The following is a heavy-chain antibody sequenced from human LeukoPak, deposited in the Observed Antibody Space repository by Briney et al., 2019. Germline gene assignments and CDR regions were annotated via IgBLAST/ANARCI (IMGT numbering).Heavy chain of an antibody. V-gene: IGHV1-8*03. D-gene: IGHD2-15*01. CDR1: GYTFTSYD. Sequence: ASVKVSCKASGYTFTSYDINWVRQATGQGLEWMGWMNPNSGNTGYAQKFQGRVTITRNTSLSTAYMELSSLRSEDTAVYYCARGALGYCSGGSCLPYNWFDPWGQGTLVTVSS. CDR3: ARGALGYCSGGSCLPYNWFDP. CDR2: MNPNSGNT. J-gene: IGHJ5*02.